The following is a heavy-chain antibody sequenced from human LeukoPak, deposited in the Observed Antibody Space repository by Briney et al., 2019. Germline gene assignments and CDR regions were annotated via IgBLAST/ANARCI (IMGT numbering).Heavy chain of an antibody. Sequence: GGSLRLSCAASGFTFDDYAMHWVRQAPGKGLEWVSGISWNSGSIGYADSVKGRFTISRDNAKNSLYLQMNSLRAEDTALYYCAKDRGYSYGRGFDYWGQGTLVTVSS. D-gene: IGHD5-18*01. CDR3: AKDRGYSYGRGFDY. J-gene: IGHJ4*02. CDR2: ISWNSGSI. CDR1: GFTFDDYA. V-gene: IGHV3-9*01.